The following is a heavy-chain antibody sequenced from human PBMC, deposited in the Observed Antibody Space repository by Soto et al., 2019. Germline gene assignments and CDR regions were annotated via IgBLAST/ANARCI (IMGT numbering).Heavy chain of an antibody. CDR1: GFTFSSYG. Sequence: QVQLVESGGGVVQPGRSLRLSCAASGFTFSSYGMHWVRQAPGKGLEWVAVIWYDGSNKYYADSVKGRFTISRDNSKNTLYLQMNSLSSEDTAVYYYASDARYGHYFNRYFDLWGRGTLVTVSS. V-gene: IGHV3-33*01. D-gene: IGHD4-17*01. CDR2: IWYDGSNK. CDR3: ASDARYGHYFNRYFDL. J-gene: IGHJ2*01.